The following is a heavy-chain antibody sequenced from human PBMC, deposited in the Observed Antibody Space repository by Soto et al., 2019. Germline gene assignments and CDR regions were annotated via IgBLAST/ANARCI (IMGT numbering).Heavy chain of an antibody. CDR3: ARDPEGVNDFDY. D-gene: IGHD2-8*01. CDR2: INAAGGII. Sequence: EVQLVESGGGLVQPGGSLRLSCEASGFTFSDYGMNWARQVPGKGLEWVTHINAAGGIITYADSVKGRFTISRDNAKSSLFLQMNSLRAEDTAIYYCARDPEGVNDFDYWGQGTLVTVSS. V-gene: IGHV3-48*04. CDR1: GFTFSDYG. J-gene: IGHJ4*02.